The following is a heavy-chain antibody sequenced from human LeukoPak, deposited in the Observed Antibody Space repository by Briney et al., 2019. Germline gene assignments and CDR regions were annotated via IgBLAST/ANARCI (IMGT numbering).Heavy chain of an antibody. CDR2: ISGSGGST. CDR1: GFTFSSYA. J-gene: IGHJ4*02. V-gene: IGHV3-23*01. CDR3: AKDQAMVRGVIPFDY. D-gene: IGHD3-10*01. Sequence: GGSLRLSCAASGFTFSSYAMSWVRQAPGKGLEWVSAISGSGGSTYYADSVKGRFTISRDNSKNTLYLQMNSLRAEDTAVYYCAKDQAMVRGVIPFDYWGQGTLVTVSS.